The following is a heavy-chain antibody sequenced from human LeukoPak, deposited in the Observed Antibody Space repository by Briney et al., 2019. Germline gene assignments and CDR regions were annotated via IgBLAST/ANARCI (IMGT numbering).Heavy chain of an antibody. CDR3: ARIQPWIDY. V-gene: IGHV3-30-3*01. CDR2: ISYDGSNK. D-gene: IGHD5-18*01. Sequence: QPGRSLRLSCAASGFTFSSYAMHWVRQAPGKGLEWAAVISYDGSNKYYADSVKGRFTISRDNSKNTLYLQMNSLRAEDTAVYYCARIQPWIDYWGQGTLVTVSS. J-gene: IGHJ4*02. CDR1: GFTFSSYA.